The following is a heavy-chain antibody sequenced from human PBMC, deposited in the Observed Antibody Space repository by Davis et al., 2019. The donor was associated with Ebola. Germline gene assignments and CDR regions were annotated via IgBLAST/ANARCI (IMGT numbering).Heavy chain of an antibody. Sequence: SVTVSCKASGGTFSSYAISWVRQAPGQGLEWMGGIIPIFGTANYAQKFQGRVTITADESTSTAYMELSSLRAEDTAVYYCARRRADYYGSGSYYPFDYWGQGTLVTVSS. V-gene: IGHV1-69*13. D-gene: IGHD3-10*01. CDR2: IIPIFGTA. CDR1: GGTFSSYA. J-gene: IGHJ4*02. CDR3: ARRRADYYGSGSYYPFDY.